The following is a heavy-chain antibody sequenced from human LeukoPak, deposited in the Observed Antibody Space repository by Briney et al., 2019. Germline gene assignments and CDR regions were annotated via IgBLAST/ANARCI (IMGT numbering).Heavy chain of an antibody. CDR3: ARDKAVTTEVTQHFQH. J-gene: IGHJ1*01. Sequence: GASVKVSCKASGYTFTNYGISWVRQAPGQGLEWMGWISAYNGYTDYAQKLQFRVTMTTDTSTSTAYMDLRSLRSDDTAVYYCARDKAVTTEVTQHFQHWGQGTLVTVSS. CDR1: GYTFTNYG. CDR2: ISAYNGYT. V-gene: IGHV1-18*01. D-gene: IGHD4-23*01.